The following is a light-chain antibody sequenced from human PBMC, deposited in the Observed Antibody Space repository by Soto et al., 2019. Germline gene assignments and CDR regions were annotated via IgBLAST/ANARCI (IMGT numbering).Light chain of an antibody. CDR1: HDISNY. J-gene: IGKJ4*01. Sequence: DIQMTQSPSSLSASVGDRVTITCQASHDISNYLNWYQQKPRKAPKLRINDASPLETGVPSRFSGSGSGTDFTFTISSLQPEDIATYYCQQYDDLPPLTFGGGTKVEIK. CDR3: QQYDDLPPLT. V-gene: IGKV1-33*01. CDR2: DAS.